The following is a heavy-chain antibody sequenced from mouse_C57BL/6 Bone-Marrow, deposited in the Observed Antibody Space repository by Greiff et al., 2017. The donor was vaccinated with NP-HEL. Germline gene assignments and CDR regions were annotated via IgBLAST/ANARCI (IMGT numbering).Heavy chain of an antibody. CDR3: ARDLLEFAY. CDR2: ISSGSSTI. D-gene: IGHD1-1*01. J-gene: IGHJ3*01. V-gene: IGHV5-17*01. CDR1: GFTFSDYG. Sequence: EVKVVESGGGLVKPGGSLKLSCAASGFTFSDYGMHWVRQAPEKGLEWVAYISSGSSTIYYVDTVKGRFTISRDNAKNTLFLQMTSLRSEDTAMYYCARDLLEFAYWGQGTLVTVSA.